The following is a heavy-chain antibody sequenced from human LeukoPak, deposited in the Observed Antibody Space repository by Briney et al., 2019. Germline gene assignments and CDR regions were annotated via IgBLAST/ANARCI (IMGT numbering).Heavy chain of an antibody. D-gene: IGHD3-10*01. V-gene: IGHV3-7*03. Sequence: GGSLRLSCAASGFTFSSYSMNWVRQAPGKGLEWVANIKQDGSEKYYVDSVKGRFTISRDNAKNSLYLQMNSLRAEDTAVYYCARDRYYGSGRWGRGTLVTVSS. CDR2: IKQDGSEK. J-gene: IGHJ2*01. CDR3: ARDRYYGSGR. CDR1: GFTFSSYS.